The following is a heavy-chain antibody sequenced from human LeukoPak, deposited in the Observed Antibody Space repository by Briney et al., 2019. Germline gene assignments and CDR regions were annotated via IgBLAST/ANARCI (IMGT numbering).Heavy chain of an antibody. CDR2: INHSGST. V-gene: IGHV4-34*01. J-gene: IGHJ3*02. Sequence: SETLSLTCAVYGGSFSGYYWSWIRQPPGKGLEWIGEINHSGSTNYNPSLNSRVTISVDTSKNQFSLKLSSVTAADTAVYYCARGRSAYYYDSSGRRPDAFDIWGQGTMVTVSS. CDR3: ARGRSAYYYDSSGRRPDAFDI. D-gene: IGHD3-22*01. CDR1: GGSFSGYY.